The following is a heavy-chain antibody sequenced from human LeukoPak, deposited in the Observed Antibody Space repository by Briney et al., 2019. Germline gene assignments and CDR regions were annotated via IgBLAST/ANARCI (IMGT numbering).Heavy chain of an antibody. CDR2: INSDGGTT. CDR3: ARNKPLAPFDY. Sequence: GGSLRLSCEASGFIFSDYLMHWVRQAPGKGLVWVSHINSDGGTTSYADSVKGRFTISRDNAKNTVFLQLSSLRADDTAVYFCARNKPLAPFDYWGQGTLVTVSS. V-gene: IGHV3-74*01. CDR1: GFIFSDYL. J-gene: IGHJ4*02. D-gene: IGHD6-13*01.